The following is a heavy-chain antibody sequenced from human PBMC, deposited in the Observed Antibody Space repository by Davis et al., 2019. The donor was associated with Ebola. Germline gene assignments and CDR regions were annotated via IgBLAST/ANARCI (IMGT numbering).Heavy chain of an antibody. CDR1: GCTFSSYA. V-gene: IGHV1-69*04. Sequence: SVKVSCKASGCTFSSYAISWVRQARGQGLEWMGRIIPILGIANYEQKFQGRVTITADKSTGTAYMELSILRSEDTAVYYCARGVGATADYWGQGTLFTVSS. J-gene: IGHJ4*02. CDR2: IIPILGIA. CDR3: ARGVGATADY. D-gene: IGHD1-26*01.